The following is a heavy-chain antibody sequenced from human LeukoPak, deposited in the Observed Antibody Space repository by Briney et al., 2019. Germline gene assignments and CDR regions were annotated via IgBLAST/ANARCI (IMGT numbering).Heavy chain of an antibody. Sequence: SETLSLTCTVSGGSISSSSYYWGWIRQPPGKGLEWIGSIYYSGSTYYNPSLKSRVTISVDTSKNQFSLKLSSVTAADTAVYYCARSTLGVEMATMDLDYWGQGTLVTVSS. CDR2: IYYSGST. V-gene: IGHV4-39*07. CDR1: GGSISSSSYY. D-gene: IGHD5-24*01. CDR3: ARSTLGVEMATMDLDY. J-gene: IGHJ4*02.